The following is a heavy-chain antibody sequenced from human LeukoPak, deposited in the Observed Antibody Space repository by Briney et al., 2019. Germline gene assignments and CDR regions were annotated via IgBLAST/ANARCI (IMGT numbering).Heavy chain of an antibody. D-gene: IGHD3-10*01. CDR1: GGSFSNYY. J-gene: IGHJ4*02. CDR2: INHSRST. CDR3: ASPTYYYGSGTYGAFDY. Sequence: PSETLSLTCAVYGGSFSNYYWSWIRQPPGKGLEWIGEINHSRSTNYNPSLKSRVTMSVDKSKNQFSLKLTSVTAADTAVYYCASPTYYYGSGTYGAFDYWGQGILVTVSS. V-gene: IGHV4-34*01.